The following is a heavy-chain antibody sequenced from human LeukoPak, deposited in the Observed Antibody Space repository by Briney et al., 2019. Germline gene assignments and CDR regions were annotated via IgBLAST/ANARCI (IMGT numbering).Heavy chain of an antibody. J-gene: IGHJ4*02. CDR3: ARVIAAGVDFDY. CDR2: IYYSGSA. V-gene: IGHV4-39*01. D-gene: IGHD6-13*01. CDR1: GGSISSSNYY. Sequence: PSETLSLTCTVSGGSISSSNYYWGWIRQPPGKGLEWIGSIYYSGSAYYNPSLKSRVTISVDTSKNQFSLKLSSVTAADTAIYYCARVIAAGVDFDYWGQGTLVTVSS.